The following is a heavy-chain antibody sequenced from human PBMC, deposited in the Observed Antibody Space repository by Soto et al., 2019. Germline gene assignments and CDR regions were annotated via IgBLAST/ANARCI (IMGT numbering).Heavy chain of an antibody. Sequence: QVQLVESGGGVVQPGRSLRLSCAASGFTFSSYGMHWVRQAPGKGLEWVAVIWYDGSNKYYADSVKGRFTISRDNSKNSLSLQMNSLRAEDRAVYYCGRDTERAMVRIYYGMDVWGQGATVTVSS. J-gene: IGHJ6*02. V-gene: IGHV3-33*01. D-gene: IGHD5-18*01. CDR2: IWYDGSNK. CDR3: GRDTERAMVRIYYGMDV. CDR1: GFTFSSYG.